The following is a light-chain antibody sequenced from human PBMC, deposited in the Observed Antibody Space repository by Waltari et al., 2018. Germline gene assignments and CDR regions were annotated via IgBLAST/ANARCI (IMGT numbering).Light chain of an antibody. CDR2: GAS. V-gene: IGKV3-20*01. CDR1: QSVSSSY. Sequence: EIVLTQSPGPLSLSPGKRAPLSCRASQSVSSSYLAWYQQKPGQAPRLLIYGASSRATGIPDRFSGSGSGTDFTLTISRLEPEDFAVYYCQQYGSSPPTFGQGTKVEIK. J-gene: IGKJ1*01. CDR3: QQYGSSPPT.